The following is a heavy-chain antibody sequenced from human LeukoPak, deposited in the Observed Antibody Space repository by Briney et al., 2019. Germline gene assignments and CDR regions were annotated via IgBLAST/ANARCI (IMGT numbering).Heavy chain of an antibody. CDR3: AADGDSSSWPSFFPYYYYYMDV. D-gene: IGHD6-13*01. J-gene: IGHJ6*03. V-gene: IGHV1-69*13. CDR2: IIPIFGTA. CDR1: GGTFSSYA. Sequence: SVKVSCEASGGTFSSYAISWVRQAPGQGLEWMGGIIPIFGTANYAQKFQGRVTITADESTSTAYMELSSLRSEDTAVYYCAADGDSSSWPSFFPYYYYYMDVWGKGTTVTVSS.